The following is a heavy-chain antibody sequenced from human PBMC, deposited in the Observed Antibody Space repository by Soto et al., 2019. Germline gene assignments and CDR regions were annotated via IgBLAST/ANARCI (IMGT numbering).Heavy chain of an antibody. CDR1: GGTFSSYA. J-gene: IGHJ3*02. CDR3: ARVRYSGSYYGAFDI. D-gene: IGHD1-26*01. V-gene: IGHV1-18*01. Sequence: EASVKVSCTASGGTFSSYAISWVRQAPGQGLEWMGGISANNGNTNYAQKLQGRVTMTTDTSTSTAYMELRGLRAEDTAVYYCARVRYSGSYYGAFDIWGQGTMVTVSS. CDR2: ISANNGNT.